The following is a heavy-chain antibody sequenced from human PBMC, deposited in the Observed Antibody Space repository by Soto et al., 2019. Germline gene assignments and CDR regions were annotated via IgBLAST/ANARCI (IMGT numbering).Heavy chain of an antibody. J-gene: IGHJ6*02. D-gene: IGHD1-26*01. Sequence: GESLKISCKGSGYSFTSYWIGWVRQIPGKGLEWMGIIYPGDSDTRYSPSFQGQVTISADKSISTAYLQWSSLKASDTAMYYCARHGGVGATWYYYGMDVWGQGTTVTVSS. V-gene: IGHV5-51*01. CDR3: ARHGGVGATWYYYGMDV. CDR1: GYSFTSYW. CDR2: IYPGDSDT.